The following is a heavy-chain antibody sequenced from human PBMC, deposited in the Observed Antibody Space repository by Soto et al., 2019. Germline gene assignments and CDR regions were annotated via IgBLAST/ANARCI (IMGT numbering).Heavy chain of an antibody. Sequence: GSLRLSCAASGFTFSSYGMHWVRQAPGKGLEWVAVISYDGSNKYYADSVKGRFTISRDNSKNTLYLQMNSLRAEDTAVYYCAKGAAVPYGMDVWGQGTTVTVSS. V-gene: IGHV3-30*18. D-gene: IGHD6-13*01. CDR3: AKGAAVPYGMDV. J-gene: IGHJ6*02. CDR2: ISYDGSNK. CDR1: GFTFSSYG.